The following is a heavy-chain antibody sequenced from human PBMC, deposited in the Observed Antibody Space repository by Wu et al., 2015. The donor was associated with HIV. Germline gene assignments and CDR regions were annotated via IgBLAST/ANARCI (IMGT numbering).Heavy chain of an antibody. V-gene: IGHV1-18*01. CDR3: AISRSSWRHVSYFDY. Sequence: QVQLVQSGAEVRKPGSSVKVSCKASGYTFTSYGISWVRQAPGQGLEWMGWISAYNGNTNYAQKLQGRVTMTTDTSTSTAYMELRSLRSDDTAVYYXAISRSSWRHVSYFDYWGQGTLGHRLL. D-gene: IGHD6-13*01. CDR2: ISAYNGNT. J-gene: IGHJ4*02. CDR1: GYTFTSYG.